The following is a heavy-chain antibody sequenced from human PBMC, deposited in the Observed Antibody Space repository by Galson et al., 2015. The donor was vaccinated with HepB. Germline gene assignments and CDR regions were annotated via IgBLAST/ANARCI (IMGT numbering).Heavy chain of an antibody. Sequence: SVKVSCKASGYTFYTYSITWVRQAPGHGLEWLGWINPYSRNTKVARKVQGRVSLTADISTNTAYMELRRLTSDDTAVYYCARGALVVVVDATENNWFDPWGQGTLVTVSS. J-gene: IGHJ5*02. CDR2: INPYSRNT. D-gene: IGHD2-15*01. V-gene: IGHV1-18*01. CDR1: GYTFYTYS. CDR3: ARGALVVVVDATENNWFDP.